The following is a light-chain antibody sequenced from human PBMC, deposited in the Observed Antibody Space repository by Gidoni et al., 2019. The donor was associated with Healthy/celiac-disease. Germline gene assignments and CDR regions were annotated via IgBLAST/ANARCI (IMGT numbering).Light chain of an antibody. V-gene: IGKV2-28*01. J-gene: IGKJ4*01. CDR1: QSLLHSNGYNY. CDR2: LGS. CDR3: MQALQTPPT. Sequence: DIVMTQSPLSLPVTPGETASISCRSSQSLLHSNGYNYLDWYLQKTGQSPQLLIYLGSNRASGVPDRFSGSGSGTDFTLKISRVEAEDVGVYYCMQALQTPPTFGGGTKVEIK.